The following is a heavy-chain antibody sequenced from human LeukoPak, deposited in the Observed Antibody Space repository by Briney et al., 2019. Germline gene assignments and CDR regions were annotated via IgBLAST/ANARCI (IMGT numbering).Heavy chain of an antibody. V-gene: IGHV3-20*04. CDR2: INWNGGNT. J-gene: IGHJ3*02. CDR3: ARGMYPGDAFDI. D-gene: IGHD1-1*01. Sequence: ARGSLRLSCAASGFTFDDYGMSWVRQAPGKGLEWVSGINWNGGNTAYADSVKGRFTISRDNAKDSLYLQMNSLRAEGTALYYCARGMYPGDAFDIWGQGTMVTVSS. CDR1: GFTFDDYG.